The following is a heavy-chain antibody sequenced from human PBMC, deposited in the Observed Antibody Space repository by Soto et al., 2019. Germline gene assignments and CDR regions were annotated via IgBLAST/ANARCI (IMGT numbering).Heavy chain of an antibody. D-gene: IGHD3-3*01. CDR1: GFTFSSYS. CDR3: ARDLPTYYDFWSGYYNHYGMDV. CDR2: ISSSSYI. Sequence: PVGSLRLSCAASGFTFSSYSMNWVRQAPGKGLEWVSSISSSSYIYYADSVKGRFTISRDNAKNSLYLQMNSLRAEDTAVYYCARDLPTYYDFWSGYYNHYGMDVWGQGTTVTVSS. V-gene: IGHV3-21*01. J-gene: IGHJ6*02.